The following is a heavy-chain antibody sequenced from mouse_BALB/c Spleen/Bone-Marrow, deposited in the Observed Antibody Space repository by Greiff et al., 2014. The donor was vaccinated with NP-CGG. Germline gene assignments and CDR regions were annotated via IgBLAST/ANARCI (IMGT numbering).Heavy chain of an antibody. Sequence: QGQLKESWAELLKPGTSVKLSCKASGYKFTSYWINWGKLRPGQGLEWIGDIYPGSGSTNYNEKFKSKATLTVDTSSSTAYMQLSSLASEDSALYYCARFSQLGLLAYWGQGTLVTVSA. D-gene: IGHD3-1*01. J-gene: IGHJ3*01. CDR1: GYKFTSYW. CDR2: IYPGSGST. V-gene: IGHV1-55*01. CDR3: ARFSQLGLLAY.